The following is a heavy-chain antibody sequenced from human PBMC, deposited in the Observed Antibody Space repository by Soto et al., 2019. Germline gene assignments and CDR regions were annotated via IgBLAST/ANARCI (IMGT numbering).Heavy chain of an antibody. CDR3: AHSFDYVWGSYRYIYFDY. CDR2: IYWNDDK. CDR1: GFSLSTSGVG. Sequence: QITLKESGPTLVKPTQTLTLTCTFSGFSLSTSGVGVGWIRQPPGKALEWLALIYWNDDKRYSPSLKSRLTITKDTSKNRVVLTMTNMDPVDTATYYCAHSFDYVWGSYRYIYFDYWGQGTLVTVSS. D-gene: IGHD3-16*02. V-gene: IGHV2-5*01. J-gene: IGHJ4*02.